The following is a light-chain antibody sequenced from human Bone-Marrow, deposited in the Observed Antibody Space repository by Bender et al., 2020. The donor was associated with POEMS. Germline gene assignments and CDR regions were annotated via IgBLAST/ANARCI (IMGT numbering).Light chain of an antibody. J-gene: IGLJ1*01. CDR2: RTD. CDR1: SSNTGSGYD. V-gene: IGLV1-40*01. Sequence: QSVLTQPPSVSGAPGQRVTISCTGSSSNTGSGYDINWYQHLPGTAPKLLIYRTDQRPSGVPDRFSGSKSGTSASLAITGLQAEDEADYFCNSYTHISPTYVFGTGTKVTVL. CDR3: NSYTHISPTYV.